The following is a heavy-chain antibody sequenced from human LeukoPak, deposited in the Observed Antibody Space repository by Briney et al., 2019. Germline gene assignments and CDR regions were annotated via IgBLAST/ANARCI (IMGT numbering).Heavy chain of an antibody. J-gene: IGHJ4*02. CDR2: ISSASRTI. CDR1: GFTFSDYS. Sequence: GGSLRLSCAVSGFTFSDYSMNWVRQAPGEGLEWVSYISSASRTIKYADFVRGRFTVSRDNAKKSLHLQMNRLTTEDTAVYFCVRDVGRFYYDSTGEDYWGQGTLVTVSS. CDR3: VRDVGRFYYDSTGEDY. D-gene: IGHD3-22*01. V-gene: IGHV3-48*04.